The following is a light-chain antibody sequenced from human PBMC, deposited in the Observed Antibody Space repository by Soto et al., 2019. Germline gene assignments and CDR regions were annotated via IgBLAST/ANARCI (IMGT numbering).Light chain of an antibody. J-gene: IGKJ1*01. CDR2: DAS. Sequence: ERVMTQSPATLSLSPGEKATLSCRASQTISKNLAWYQQKPGQAPRLLIYDASTRATDIPDRFSGSGSGTEFTLTISRLKSEDFAVYYCQQYHDWPSWTFGQGTKVEIK. CDR1: QTISKN. V-gene: IGKV3-15*01. CDR3: QQYHDWPSWT.